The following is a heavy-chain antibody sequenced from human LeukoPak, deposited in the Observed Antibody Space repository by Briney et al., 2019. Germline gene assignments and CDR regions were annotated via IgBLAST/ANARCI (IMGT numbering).Heavy chain of an antibody. D-gene: IGHD2-15*01. Sequence: PSETLSLTCAVYGGSLSGYYWNLIRQSPGKGLEWIGEINHSGTTNYNPSLKSRATISVDTSKNQFSLRLTSVTAADTAVYYCARFPCSGDSCYSGIRAFDIWGQGTMVIVSS. V-gene: IGHV4-34*01. CDR3: ARFPCSGDSCYSGIRAFDI. CDR1: GGSLSGYY. CDR2: INHSGTT. J-gene: IGHJ3*02.